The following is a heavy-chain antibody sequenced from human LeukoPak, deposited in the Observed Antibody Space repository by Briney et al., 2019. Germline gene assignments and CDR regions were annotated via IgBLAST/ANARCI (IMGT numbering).Heavy chain of an antibody. Sequence: TGGSLRLSCAASGFTFSSYAMHWVRQATGKGLEWVAVISYDGSNKYYADSVKGRFTISRDNSKNTLYLQMNSLRAEDTAVYYCARALYDSSGYCPDYWGQGTLVTVSS. V-gene: IGHV3-30*04. D-gene: IGHD3-22*01. J-gene: IGHJ4*02. CDR3: ARALYDSSGYCPDY. CDR1: GFTFSSYA. CDR2: ISYDGSNK.